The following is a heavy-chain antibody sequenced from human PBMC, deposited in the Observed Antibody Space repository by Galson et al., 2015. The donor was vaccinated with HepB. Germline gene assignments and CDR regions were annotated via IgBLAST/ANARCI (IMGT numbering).Heavy chain of an antibody. J-gene: IGHJ2*01. CDR2: INSDGSST. CDR1: GFTFSSYW. Sequence: SPRLSCAASGFTFSSYWMHWVRQAPGKGLVWVSRINSDGSSTSYADSVKGRFTISRDNAKNTLYLQMNSLRAEDTAVYYCARDYYYDSSGSTSYWYFDLWGRGTLVTVSS. CDR3: ARDYYYDSSGSTSYWYFDL. V-gene: IGHV3-74*01. D-gene: IGHD3-22*01.